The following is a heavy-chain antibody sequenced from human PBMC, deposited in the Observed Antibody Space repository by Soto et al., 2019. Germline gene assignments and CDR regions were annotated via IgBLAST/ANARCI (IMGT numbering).Heavy chain of an antibody. J-gene: IGHJ4*02. D-gene: IGHD4-4*01. CDR1: GFTFDDYS. Sequence: EVQLVDSGGVVVQPGGSLSLSCAASGFTFDDYSMHWVRQAPGKGLEWVSLISWDGRSTYYADSVRGRFTISRDNSKNSLYLQMNSLTTEDTAFYYCGRDGAITDYTYLDHWGQGALVTVSS. CDR3: GRDGAITDYTYLDH. V-gene: IGHV3-43*01. CDR2: ISWDGRST.